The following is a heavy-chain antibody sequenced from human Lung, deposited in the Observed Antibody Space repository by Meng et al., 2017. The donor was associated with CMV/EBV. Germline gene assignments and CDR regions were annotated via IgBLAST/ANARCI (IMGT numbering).Heavy chain of an antibody. J-gene: IGHJ4*02. CDR1: GFSFSTSGVG. V-gene: IGHV2-5*02. CDR2: IYWDGDK. D-gene: IGHD3-22*01. Sequence: QITLKEAGPTLLKPTRTLTLTCTVSGFSFSTSGVGVGWIRQPPGKALEWLALIYWDGDKRYSPSLENRLVITKDTSRNLVVLAMTNMDPVDTATYYCARQSYYDDIGYYFDYWGQGTLVTVAS. CDR3: ARQSYYDDIGYYFDY.